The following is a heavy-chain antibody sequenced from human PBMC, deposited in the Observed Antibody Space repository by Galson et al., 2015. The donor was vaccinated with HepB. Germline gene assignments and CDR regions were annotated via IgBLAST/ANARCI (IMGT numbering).Heavy chain of an antibody. CDR1: GFTFSNDW. D-gene: IGHD6-19*01. Sequence: SLRLSCAASGFTFSNDWMSWVRQAPGKGLEWVGRIKSKTDGGTTDYAAPVKGRFTISRDDSKNTLYLQMNSLKTEDTAVYYCTTVIAVAGLSPYGMDVWGQGTTVTVSS. V-gene: IGHV3-15*01. CDR3: TTVIAVAGLSPYGMDV. CDR2: IKSKTDGGTT. J-gene: IGHJ6*02.